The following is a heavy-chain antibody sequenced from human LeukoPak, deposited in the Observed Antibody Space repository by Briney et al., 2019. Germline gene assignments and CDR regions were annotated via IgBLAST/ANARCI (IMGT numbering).Heavy chain of an antibody. J-gene: IGHJ4*02. CDR2: TRYDGSNK. D-gene: IGHD3-10*01. Sequence: GGSLRLSCAASGFTFSSYGMHWVRQAPGKGLEWVAFTRYDGSNKYYADSVKGRFTMSRDNAKNSLYLQMNSLRAEDAAAYYCVRGRGAGPGAHFDYWGQGTLVTVSS. CDR3: VRGRGAGPGAHFDY. CDR1: GFTFSSYG. V-gene: IGHV3-30*02.